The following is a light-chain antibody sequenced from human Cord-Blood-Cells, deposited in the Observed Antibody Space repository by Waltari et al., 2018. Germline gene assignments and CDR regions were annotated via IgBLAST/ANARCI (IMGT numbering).Light chain of an antibody. CDR3: RQSYSTPIFS. CDR2: ATS. V-gene: IGKV1-39*01. CDR1: QSISSY. J-gene: IGKJ3*01. Sequence: DIQMTQPPSSRPASVGARVTITCRASQSISSYLNWYQQKPGKAPKLLIYATSSLQNGVPSRLSGSGSGTDYSPTISSLQPEDFTTYYCRQSYSTPIFSFGPGTKVDI.